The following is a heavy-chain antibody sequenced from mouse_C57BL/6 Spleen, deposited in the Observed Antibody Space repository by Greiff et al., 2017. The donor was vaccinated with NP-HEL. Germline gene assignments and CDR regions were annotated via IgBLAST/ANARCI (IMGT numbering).Heavy chain of an antibody. J-gene: IGHJ2*01. CDR2: IYPGDGDT. D-gene: IGHD1-1*01. CDR3: ASFNKFYTTVVAGYYFDY. Sequence: VQLQQSGPELVKPGASVKISCKASGYAFSSSWMNWVKQRPGKGLEWIGRIYPGDGDTNYNGKFKGKATLTADKSSSTAYMQLSSLTSEDYAVYFCASFNKFYTTVVAGYYFDYWGQGTTLTVSS. V-gene: IGHV1-82*01. CDR1: GYAFSSSW.